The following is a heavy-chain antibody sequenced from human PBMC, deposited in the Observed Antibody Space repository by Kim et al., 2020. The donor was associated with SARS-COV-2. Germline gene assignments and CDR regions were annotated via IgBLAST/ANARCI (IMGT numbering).Heavy chain of an antibody. V-gene: IGHV3-33*06. J-gene: IGHJ4*02. CDR3: AKSFVFKTGGVDY. Sequence: GGSLRLSCAASGFTFSSYGMHWVRQAPGKGLEWVAVIWYDGSNKYYADSVKGRFTISRDNSKNTLYLQMNSLRAEDTAVYYCAKSFVFKTGGVDYWGQGTLVTVSS. D-gene: IGHD3-10*01. CDR2: IWYDGSNK. CDR1: GFTFSSYG.